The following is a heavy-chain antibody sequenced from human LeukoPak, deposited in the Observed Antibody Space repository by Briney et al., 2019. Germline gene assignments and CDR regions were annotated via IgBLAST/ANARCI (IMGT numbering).Heavy chain of an antibody. CDR2: IQYDGSAK. D-gene: IGHD6-19*01. V-gene: IGHV3-30*02. CDR1: GFIFSDYG. J-gene: IGHJ4*02. CDR3: AKSHSSASRYYFDY. Sequence: TGGSLRLSCTASGFIFSDYGMHWVRQAPGKGLEWVTFIQYDGSAKYYADSVKGRFTTSRDNSKTTLYLQMNSLRAEDTAVYYCAKSHSSASRYYFDYWGQGTLVTVSS.